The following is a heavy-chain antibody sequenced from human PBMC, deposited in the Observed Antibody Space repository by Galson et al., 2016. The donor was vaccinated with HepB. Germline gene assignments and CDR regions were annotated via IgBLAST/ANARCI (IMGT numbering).Heavy chain of an antibody. CDR2: INPRGSDT. V-gene: IGHV1-46*03. J-gene: IGHJ4*02. D-gene: IGHD2-2*01. CDR3: ARKRAAYADY. Sequence: SVKVSCKASGYTFISSYIHWVRQAPGQGLEWVGTINPRGSDTTYAQKFQGRVTVTRDTSTSTVYMELSRLRPDDTAVYYCARKRAAYADYWGQGTLVTVAS. CDR1: GYTFISSY.